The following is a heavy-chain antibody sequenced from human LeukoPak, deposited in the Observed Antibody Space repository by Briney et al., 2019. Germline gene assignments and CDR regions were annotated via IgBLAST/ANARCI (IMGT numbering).Heavy chain of an antibody. V-gene: IGHV4-34*01. CDR1: GGSFSGYY. CDR2: INHSGST. CDR3: ARDHASYGLDV. J-gene: IGHJ6*02. Sequence: SETLSLTCAAYGGSFSGYYWSWIRQPPGKGLEWIGEINHSGSTNYNPSLKSRVTISVDTSKNQFSLKLSSVTAADTAMYYCARDHASYGLDVWGQGTTVTASS.